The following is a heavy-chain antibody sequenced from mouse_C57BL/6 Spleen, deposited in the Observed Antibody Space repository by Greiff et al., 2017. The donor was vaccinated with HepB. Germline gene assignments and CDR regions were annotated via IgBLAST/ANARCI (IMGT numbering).Heavy chain of an antibody. D-gene: IGHD3-2*02. CDR1: GYTFTSYW. V-gene: IGHV1-69*01. J-gene: IGHJ3*01. CDR2: IDPSDSYT. Sequence: VQLQQPGAELVMPGASVKLSCKASGYTFTSYWMHWVKQRPGQGLEWIGEIDPSDSYTNYNQKFKGKSTLTVDKSSSTAYMQLSSLTSEDSAVYYGAREDSSGRAWFAYWGQGTLVTVSA. CDR3: AREDSSGRAWFAY.